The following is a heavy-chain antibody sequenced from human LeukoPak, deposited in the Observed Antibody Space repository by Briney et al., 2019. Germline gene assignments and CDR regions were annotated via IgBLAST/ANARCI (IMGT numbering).Heavy chain of an antibody. CDR2: ISSSGSTI. Sequence: GGSLRLSCAASGFTFSDYYMSWIRQAPGKGLEWVSYISSSGSTIYYADSVKGRFTISRDNAKNSLYLQMNSLRAEDTAVYYCALSPSDYYGSGIAGAFDYWGQGTLVTVSS. CDR3: ALSPSDYYGSGIAGAFDY. D-gene: IGHD3-10*01. J-gene: IGHJ4*02. CDR1: GFTFSDYY. V-gene: IGHV3-11*01.